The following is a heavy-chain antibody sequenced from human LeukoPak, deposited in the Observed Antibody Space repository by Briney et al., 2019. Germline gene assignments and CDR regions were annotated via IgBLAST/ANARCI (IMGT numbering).Heavy chain of an antibody. CDR3: ARDLGLRDWSDYSFDY. Sequence: GASVKVSCKASGGTFSSYAISWGRQAPGQGLEWMGRIIPILGIANYAQKFQGRVTITADQSTSTAYMELSSLRSEDTAVYYCARDLGLRDWSDYSFDYWGQGTLVTVSS. V-gene: IGHV1-69*04. D-gene: IGHD3-3*01. CDR2: IIPILGIA. J-gene: IGHJ4*02. CDR1: GGTFSSYA.